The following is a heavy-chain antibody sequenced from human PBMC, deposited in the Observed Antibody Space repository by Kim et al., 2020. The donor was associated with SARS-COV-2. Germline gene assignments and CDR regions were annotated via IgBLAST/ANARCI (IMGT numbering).Heavy chain of an antibody. D-gene: IGHD3-10*01. J-gene: IGHJ3*02. V-gene: IGHV1-18*01. CDR3: ARDRGSRPDTFDI. Sequence: YSQDVQGRVAMTRDPSTSTAYMELRSLRSDDTAVYYCARDRGSRPDTFDIWGQGTMVTVSS.